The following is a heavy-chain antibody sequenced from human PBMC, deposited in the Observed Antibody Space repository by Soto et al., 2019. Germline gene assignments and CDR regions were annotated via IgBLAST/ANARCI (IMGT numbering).Heavy chain of an antibody. Sequence: SCKASGYTFTSYYMHWVRQAPGKGLEWVAVISYDGSNKYYADSVKGRFTISRDNSKNTLYLQMNSLRAEDTAVYYCARDLGSRDSSGWYRGNYYYYYGMDVWGQGTTVTVSS. CDR3: ARDLGSRDSSGWYRGNYYYYYGMDV. CDR2: ISYDGSNK. D-gene: IGHD6-19*01. J-gene: IGHJ6*02. V-gene: IGHV3-30-3*01. CDR1: GYTFTSYY.